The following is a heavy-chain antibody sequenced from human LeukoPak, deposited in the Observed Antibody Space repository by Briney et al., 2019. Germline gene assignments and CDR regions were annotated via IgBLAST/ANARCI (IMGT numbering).Heavy chain of an antibody. CDR1: AFTFSNYG. V-gene: IGHV3-33*01. Sequence: GGSLRLSCSASAFTFSNYGMHWVRQAPGKGLEWVALIWRDGSKKFYVDSVKGRFTISRDNSKNTLYLQMNSPRAEDTAVYYCASGRLNYFYAMDIWGQGTTVTVSS. CDR3: ASGRLNYFYAMDI. CDR2: IWRDGSKK. J-gene: IGHJ6*02.